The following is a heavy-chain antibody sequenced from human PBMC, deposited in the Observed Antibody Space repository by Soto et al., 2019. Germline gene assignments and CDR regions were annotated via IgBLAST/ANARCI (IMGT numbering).Heavy chain of an antibody. J-gene: IGHJ4*02. CDR3: ARRYYGSGSSPYYFDY. CDR2: IYYSGST. D-gene: IGHD3-10*01. V-gene: IGHV4-59*01. Sequence: SETLSLTCTVSGGSISSYYWSWIRQPPGKGLEWIGYIYYSGSTNYNPSLKSRVTISIDTSKNQFYLKLSSVTAADTAVYYCARRYYGSGSSPYYFDYWGQGTLVTVSS. CDR1: GGSISSYY.